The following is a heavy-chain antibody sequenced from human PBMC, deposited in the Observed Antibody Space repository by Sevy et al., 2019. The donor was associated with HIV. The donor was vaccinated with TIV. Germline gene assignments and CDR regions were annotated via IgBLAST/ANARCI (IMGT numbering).Heavy chain of an antibody. V-gene: IGHV3-73*01. CDR1: GFTFSDSA. CDR2: IRTKPNNYAT. D-gene: IGHD4-17*01. Sequence: GGSLRLSCAASGFTFSDSAMFWVRQASGRGLEWVGRIRTKPNNYATALVASLKDRFSISRDDSKNTTYLQMNSLKAEDTAVYFCTCGYGRFDSWGQRALVTVSS. J-gene: IGHJ4*02. CDR3: TCGYGRFDS.